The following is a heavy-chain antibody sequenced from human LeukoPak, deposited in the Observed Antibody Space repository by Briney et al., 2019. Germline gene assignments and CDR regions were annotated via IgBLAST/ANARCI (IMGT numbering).Heavy chain of an antibody. V-gene: IGHV4-38-2*02. Sequence: PSETLSLTCTVSGYSISSGYYWGWIRRPPGKGLEWIGSIYHSGSTYYNPSLKSRVTISVDTSKNQFSLKLSSVTAADTAVYYCAREVGLTYYYDSSGYVDYWGQGTLVTVSS. CDR2: IYHSGST. D-gene: IGHD3-22*01. CDR3: AREVGLTYYYDSSGYVDY. CDR1: GYSISSGYY. J-gene: IGHJ4*02.